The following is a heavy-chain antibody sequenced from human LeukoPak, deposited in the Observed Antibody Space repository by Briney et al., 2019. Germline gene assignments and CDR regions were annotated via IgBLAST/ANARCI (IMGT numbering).Heavy chain of an antibody. D-gene: IGHD3-22*01. J-gene: IGHJ5*02. Sequence: PSETLSLTCTVSAYSLSSGYNWGWIRQPPGKGREGIGSIFHSRITYYNPSLKSRVTMSVDTSNNQFSLKLSPVTAADTAVYYCARPYYYDSRIDPWGQGILVTVSS. CDR1: AYSLSSGYN. V-gene: IGHV4-38-2*02. CDR2: IFHSRIT. CDR3: ARPYYYDSRIDP.